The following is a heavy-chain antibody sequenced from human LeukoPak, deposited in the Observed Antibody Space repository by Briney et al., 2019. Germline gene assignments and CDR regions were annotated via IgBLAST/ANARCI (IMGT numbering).Heavy chain of an antibody. CDR1: GGSISSYY. CDR2: IYYSGST. V-gene: IGHV4-59*08. J-gene: IGHJ4*02. D-gene: IGHD4-23*01. Sequence: SETLSLTCTVSGGSISSYYWSWIRQPPGKGLEWIGYIYYSGSTNYNPSLKSRVTISVDTSKNQFSLKLSSVTAADTAVYYCARRGGGNSGRVFDYWGQVTLVTVSS. CDR3: ARRGGGNSGRVFDY.